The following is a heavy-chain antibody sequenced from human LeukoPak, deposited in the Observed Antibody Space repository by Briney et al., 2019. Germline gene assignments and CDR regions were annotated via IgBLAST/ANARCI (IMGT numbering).Heavy chain of an antibody. Sequence: ASVKVSCKASGYTFTSYYMHWVRQAPGQGLEWMGIINPSGGSTSYAQKFQGRVTITRDTSTSTVYMELSSLRSEDTAVYYCARGGGGEYYYGSGSYLGKGYNWFDPWGQGTLVTVSS. J-gene: IGHJ5*02. CDR3: ARGGGGEYYYGSGSYLGKGYNWFDP. CDR2: INPSGGST. CDR1: GYTFTSYY. V-gene: IGHV1-46*01. D-gene: IGHD3-10*01.